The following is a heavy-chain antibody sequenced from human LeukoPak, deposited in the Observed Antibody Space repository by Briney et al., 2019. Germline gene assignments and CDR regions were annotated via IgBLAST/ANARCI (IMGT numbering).Heavy chain of an antibody. V-gene: IGHV3-30*03. J-gene: IGHJ2*01. D-gene: IGHD6-13*01. CDR1: GFTFSSYG. CDR2: ISYDGSNK. CDR3: ATLRGGSSWYSSGDHWYFDL. Sequence: GGSLRLSCAASGFTFSSYGMHWVRQAPGKGLEWVAVISYDGSNKYYADSVKGRFTISRDNSKNTLYLQMNSLRAEDTAVYYCATLRGGSSWYSSGDHWYFDLWGRGTLVTVSS.